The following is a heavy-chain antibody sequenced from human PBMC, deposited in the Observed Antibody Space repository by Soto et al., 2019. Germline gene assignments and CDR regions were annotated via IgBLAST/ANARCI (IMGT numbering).Heavy chain of an antibody. CDR1: GGSVSSYY. D-gene: IGHD2-15*01. V-gene: IGHV4-59*02. CDR2: AHYSGST. CDR3: ATGSASSASDACDF. J-gene: IGHJ3*01. Sequence: QVQLQGSGPGLVKPSETLSLTCTVFGGSVSSYYWTWIRQPPGKGLEWIGYAHYSGSTNYSPSLRSRVIMSVDTSKNEFSLKLNFVTAADTAVYECATGSASSASDACDFWDRGTVVTVSS.